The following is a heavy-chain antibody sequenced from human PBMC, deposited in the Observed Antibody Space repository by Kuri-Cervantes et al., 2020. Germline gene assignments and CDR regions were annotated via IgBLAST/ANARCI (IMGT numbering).Heavy chain of an antibody. CDR2: IYSCGST. J-gene: IGHJ3*02. CDR3: AREIALGAFDI. CDR1: GFTVSSNY. D-gene: IGHD3-16*01. Sequence: GGSLRLSCAASGFTVSSNYMSWVRQAPGKGLEWVSVIYSCGSTYYADSVKGRFTVSRDNSKNTLYLQMNSLRAEHTAVYYCAREIALGAFDIWGQGTMVTVSS. V-gene: IGHV3-66*03.